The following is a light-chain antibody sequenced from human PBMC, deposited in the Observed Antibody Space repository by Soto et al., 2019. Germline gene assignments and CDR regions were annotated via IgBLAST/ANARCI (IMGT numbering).Light chain of an antibody. CDR1: QTIGQK. V-gene: IGKV3-15*01. CDR3: QQYNNWWT. CDR2: GAS. Sequence: EIVLAQSPATLSVTPGERITLSCRATQTIGQKLAWYLQRPGQAPSLLMYGASTRATDIPARFSGSVSGTEFTLTITGLQSEDFAVYYCQQYNNWWTFGQGTKVDIK. J-gene: IGKJ1*01.